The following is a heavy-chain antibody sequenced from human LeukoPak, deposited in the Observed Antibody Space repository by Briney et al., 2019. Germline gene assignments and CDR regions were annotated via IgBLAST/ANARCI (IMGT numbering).Heavy chain of an antibody. J-gene: IGHJ4*02. CDR1: GFTFSSYW. D-gene: IGHD6-6*01. CDR2: IYPGDSET. V-gene: IGHV5-51*01. Sequence: GGSLRLSCAASGFTFSSYWIGWVRQMPGKGLEWMGIIYPGDSETRYSPSFQGQVTISADKSISTAYVQWSSLKASDTAMYYCARQDYSSSPFDYWGQGTLVTVSS. CDR3: ARQDYSSSPFDY.